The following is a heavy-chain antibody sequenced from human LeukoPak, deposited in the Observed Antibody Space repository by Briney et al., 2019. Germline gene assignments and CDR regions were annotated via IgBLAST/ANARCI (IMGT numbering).Heavy chain of an antibody. CDR3: ARDSAACRGCAFDL. CDR1: GFTFSSYG. V-gene: IGHV3-7*01. D-gene: IGHD3-10*01. CDR2: INQDGGEK. J-gene: IGHJ3*01. Sequence: TGGSLRLSCAASGFTFSSYGMHWVRQAPGKGLEWVANINQDGGEKNYVDSVKGRFTISRDNAKNSLFLQMNSLRAEDTAVYYCARDSAACRGCAFDLWGQGTVVTVSS.